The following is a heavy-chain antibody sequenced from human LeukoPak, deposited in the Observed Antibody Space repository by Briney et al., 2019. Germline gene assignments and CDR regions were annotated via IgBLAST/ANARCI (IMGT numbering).Heavy chain of an antibody. CDR1: GGSISSGGYS. Sequence: SETLSLTCAVSGGSISSGGYSWSWIRQPPGKGLEWIGYIYHSGSTYYNPSLKSRVTISVGRSKNQFSLKLSSVTAADTAVYYCARTGWYSSSWYYFDYWGQGTLVTVSS. V-gene: IGHV4-30-2*01. J-gene: IGHJ4*02. D-gene: IGHD6-13*01. CDR2: IYHSGST. CDR3: ARTGWYSSSWYYFDY.